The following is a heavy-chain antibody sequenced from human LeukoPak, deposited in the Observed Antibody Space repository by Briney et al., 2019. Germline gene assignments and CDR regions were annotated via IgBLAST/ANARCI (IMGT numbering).Heavy chain of an antibody. D-gene: IGHD2-2*01. V-gene: IGHV4-39*07. CDR3: ARVDRLVWSWFDP. CDR1: GDSSTNSIYY. Sequence: PSESLSLTCTVSGDSSTNSIYYWGWIRQPPGKGLEWIGSIDYRGSTYYNPSLKSRATISIDTSKNQFSLKLRSVTAADTAMYYCARVDRLVWSWFDPWGQGTLVTVSS. CDR2: IDYRGST. J-gene: IGHJ5*02.